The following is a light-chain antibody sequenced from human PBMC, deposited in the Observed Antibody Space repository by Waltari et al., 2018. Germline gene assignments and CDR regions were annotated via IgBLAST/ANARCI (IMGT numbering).Light chain of an antibody. CDR3: GTWDSSLSGAV. CDR1: SSNIENNY. Sequence: QSVLTQPPSVSAAPGPRVTIPCSGVSSNIENNYVSSYRQFPGSAPKLLTYEDTERPAGVPGRFSGSKSGTSATLDITGLQPGDEAEYYCGTWDSSLSGAVFGGGTLLTVL. CDR2: EDT. V-gene: IGLV1-51*02. J-gene: IGLJ7*01.